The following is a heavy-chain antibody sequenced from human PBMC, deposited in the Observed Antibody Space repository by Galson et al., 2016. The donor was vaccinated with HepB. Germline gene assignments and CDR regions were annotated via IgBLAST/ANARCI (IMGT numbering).Heavy chain of an antibody. J-gene: IGHJ4*02. CDR2: ISSSSTYI. CDR3: ARDTEDYRMDY. Sequence: SLRLSCAASGFTFSSYTMNWVRRSPGKGLGWVSSISSSSTYIHYEDSVKGRFTISRDNAKNSLYLQMNSLRAEDTAVYYCARDTEDYRMDYWGQGTLVTVSS. V-gene: IGHV3-21*01. CDR1: GFTFSSYT. D-gene: IGHD4-11*01.